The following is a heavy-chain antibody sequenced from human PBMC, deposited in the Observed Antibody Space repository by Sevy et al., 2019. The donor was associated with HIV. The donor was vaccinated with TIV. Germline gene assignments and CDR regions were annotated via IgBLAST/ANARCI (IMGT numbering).Heavy chain of an antibody. Sequence: GGSLRLACAASGFTFSSYWMSWVRLAPGKGLEWVANIKQDGSEKDYVDSVKGRFTISRDNAKNSLYLQMNSLRAEDTAVYYCASTMVRGVINPYYFDYWGQGTLVTVSS. V-gene: IGHV3-7*01. D-gene: IGHD3-10*01. J-gene: IGHJ4*02. CDR2: IKQDGSEK. CDR3: ASTMVRGVINPYYFDY. CDR1: GFTFSSYW.